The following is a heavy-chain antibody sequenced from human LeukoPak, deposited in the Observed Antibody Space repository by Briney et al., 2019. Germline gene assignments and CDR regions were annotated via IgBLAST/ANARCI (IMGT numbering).Heavy chain of an antibody. V-gene: IGHV3-11*04. CDR2: ISSSGSTI. CDR3: ARVQGRRVVIISHFDY. Sequence: GGSLRLSCAASGFTFSDYYMSWIRQAPGKGLEWVSYISSSGSTIYYADSVKGRFTISRDKAKNSLYLQMNSLRAEDTAVYYCARVQGRRVVIISHFDYWGQGTLVTVSS. J-gene: IGHJ4*02. CDR1: GFTFSDYY. D-gene: IGHD3-3*01.